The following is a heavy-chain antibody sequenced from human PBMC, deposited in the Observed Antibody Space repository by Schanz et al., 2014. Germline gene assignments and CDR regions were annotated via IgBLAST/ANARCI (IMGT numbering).Heavy chain of an antibody. V-gene: IGHV1-46*01. CDR3: ARGTMPGTFDI. Sequence: QVQLVQSGAEVKKPGASVKVSCKASGYTFTSDSMHWVRQAPGQGLEWMGIINPTGGSTTYAQQFQGRVTFTADKSTSTAYMELSSLRYEDTALYYCARGTMPGTFDIWGQGTMVTVSS. CDR1: GYTFTSDS. D-gene: IGHD2-2*01. J-gene: IGHJ3*02. CDR2: INPTGGST.